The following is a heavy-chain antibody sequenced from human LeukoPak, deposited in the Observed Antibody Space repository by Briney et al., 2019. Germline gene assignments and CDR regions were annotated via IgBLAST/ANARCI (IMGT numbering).Heavy chain of an antibody. D-gene: IGHD3-10*01. Sequence: GESLKISCKGSGYSFTSYWIGWVRQMPGKGLEWMGIIYPGDSDTRYSPSFQGQVTISADKSISTAYLQWSSLKASDTAMYYCARLMTWFGELVPYYYYMDVRGKGTTVTISS. CDR3: ARLMTWFGELVPYYYYMDV. CDR1: GYSFTSYW. V-gene: IGHV5-51*01. CDR2: IYPGDSDT. J-gene: IGHJ6*03.